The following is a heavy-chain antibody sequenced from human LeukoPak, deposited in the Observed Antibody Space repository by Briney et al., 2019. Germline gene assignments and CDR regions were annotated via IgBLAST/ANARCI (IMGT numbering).Heavy chain of an antibody. CDR2: IYYSGSI. Sequence: SETLSLTCTVSGGSISSSSYYWAWIRQPPGKGLEWIGSIYYSGSIYYNQSLRGRVALSVDTSKNQFSLKLTSVTAADTAVYYCGRLNTDWGFLFDSWGQGTLVTVSS. CDR3: GRLNTDWGFLFDS. J-gene: IGHJ4*02. V-gene: IGHV4-39*01. D-gene: IGHD7-27*01. CDR1: GGSISSSSYY.